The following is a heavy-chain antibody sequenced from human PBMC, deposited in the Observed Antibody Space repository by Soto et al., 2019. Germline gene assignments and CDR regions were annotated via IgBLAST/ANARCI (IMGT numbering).Heavy chain of an antibody. V-gene: IGHV3-30*18. CDR3: AKAMGIQLTSGLDLCFDY. D-gene: IGHD5-18*01. CDR2: ISYDGNNI. J-gene: IGHJ4*02. Sequence: QVPLVESGGGVVQPGRSLRLSCAASGFTFSSYGMHWVRQAPGKGLEWVAVISYDGNNIYYADSVKGRFTISRDNSKNTLYLQMNSLRAEDTAVYYCAKAMGIQLTSGLDLCFDYWGQGTLVTVSS. CDR1: GFTFSSYG.